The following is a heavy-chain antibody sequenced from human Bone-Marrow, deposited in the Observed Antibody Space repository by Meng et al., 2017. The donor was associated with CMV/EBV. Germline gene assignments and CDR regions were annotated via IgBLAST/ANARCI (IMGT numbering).Heavy chain of an antibody. D-gene: IGHD6-6*01. V-gene: IGHV3-30*02. Sequence: GGSLRLSCAASGFTFSSYSMNWVRQAPGKGLEWVAFIRPGGSGKYYGGSVEGRFTISRDNSKNTLYLQMSSLRPDDTAMYYCAKDLGTSSRSYWGQGTLVTVSS. J-gene: IGHJ4*02. CDR1: GFTFSSYS. CDR3: AKDLGTSSRSY. CDR2: IRPGGSGK.